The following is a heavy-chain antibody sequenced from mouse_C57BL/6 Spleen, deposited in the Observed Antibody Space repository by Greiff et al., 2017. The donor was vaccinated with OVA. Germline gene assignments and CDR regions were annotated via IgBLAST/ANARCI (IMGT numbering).Heavy chain of an antibody. Sequence: QVQLKQSGAELVRPGASVKLSCKASGYTFTDYYINWVKQRPGQGLEWIARIYPGSGNTYYNEKFKGKATLTAEKSSSTAYMQLSSLTSEDSAVYFCARQRRDYAMDYWGQGTSVTVSS. CDR1: GYTFTDYY. CDR3: ARQRRDYAMDY. V-gene: IGHV1-76*01. CDR2: IYPGSGNT. J-gene: IGHJ4*01.